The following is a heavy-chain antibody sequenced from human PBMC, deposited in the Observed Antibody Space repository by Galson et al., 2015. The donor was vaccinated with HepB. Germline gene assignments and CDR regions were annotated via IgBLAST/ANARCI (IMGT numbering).Heavy chain of an antibody. CDR1: GFTFRGYS. CDR3: TLGTTDKWIYFDY. Sequence: SLRLSCALSGFTFRGYSLSWVRQAPGKGLEWVPTMSDSGSYIYYADSVKGRFTISRDNAKNSLFLQMNSLRAEDTAVYYCTLGTTDKWIYFDYWGQGTPVTVSS. V-gene: IGHV3-21*01. CDR2: MSDSGSYI. J-gene: IGHJ4*02. D-gene: IGHD1-7*01.